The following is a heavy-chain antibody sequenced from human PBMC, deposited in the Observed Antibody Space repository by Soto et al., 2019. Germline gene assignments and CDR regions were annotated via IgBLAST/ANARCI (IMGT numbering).Heavy chain of an antibody. J-gene: IGHJ3*02. CDR1: GFTFSSYS. CDR2: ISSSSSTI. CDR3: ARGLWALMVRGVPNVFDI. V-gene: IGHV3-48*01. D-gene: IGHD3-10*01. Sequence: GGSLRLSCAASGFTFSSYSMNWVRQAPGKGLEWVSYISSSSSTIYYADSVKGRFTISRDNAKNSLYLQMNSLRVEDTAVYYCARGLWALMVRGVPNVFDIWGQGTMVTVSS.